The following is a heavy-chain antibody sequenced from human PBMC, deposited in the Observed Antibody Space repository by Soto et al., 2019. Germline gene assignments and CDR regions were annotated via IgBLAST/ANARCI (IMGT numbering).Heavy chain of an antibody. Sequence: PSETLSLTCTVSGGSIGSYYWSWIRQPPGKGLEWIGYIYYSGSTNYNPSLKSRVTISVDTSKNQFSLKLSSVTAADTAVYYCAREGSYKNYYYYGMDVWGQGTTVTVSS. CDR1: GGSIGSYY. D-gene: IGHD2-15*01. CDR3: AREGSYKNYYYYGMDV. J-gene: IGHJ6*02. CDR2: IYYSGST. V-gene: IGHV4-59*01.